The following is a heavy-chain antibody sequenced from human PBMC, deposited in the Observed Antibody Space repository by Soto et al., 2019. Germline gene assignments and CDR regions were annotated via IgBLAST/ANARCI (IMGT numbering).Heavy chain of an antibody. J-gene: IGHJ6*02. Sequence: GGSLRLSCAASGFTFRSYSMNWVRQAPGKGLEWVSYISSSNRTINYADSVRGRFIISRDNAKNSLYLQMHSLRDEDTAVYYCARDTDSSSSGGMDAWGQGTTVTVSS. V-gene: IGHV3-48*02. D-gene: IGHD6-6*01. CDR1: GFTFRSYS. CDR2: ISSSNRTI. CDR3: ARDTDSSSSGGMDA.